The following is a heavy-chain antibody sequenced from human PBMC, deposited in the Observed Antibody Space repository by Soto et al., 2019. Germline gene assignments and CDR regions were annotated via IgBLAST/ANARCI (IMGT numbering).Heavy chain of an antibody. CDR2: MNPNSGNT. V-gene: IGHV1-8*01. CDR1: GYTFTSYD. D-gene: IGHD4-4*01. Sequence: ASVKVSCKASGYTFTSYDINWVRQATGQGLEWMGWMNPNSGNTGYAQKFQGRVTMTRNTSISTAYMELSSLRSEDTAVYYCARGGLQAQGVQYNHYAMDVWGQGTTVTVSS. J-gene: IGHJ6*02. CDR3: ARGGLQAQGVQYNHYAMDV.